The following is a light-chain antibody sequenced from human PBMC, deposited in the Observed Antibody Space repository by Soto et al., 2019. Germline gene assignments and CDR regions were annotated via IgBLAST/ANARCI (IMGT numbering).Light chain of an antibody. CDR3: QTWGTGIQV. CDR1: SGHSNYA. CDR2: LNSDGSH. V-gene: IGLV4-69*01. J-gene: IGLJ2*01. Sequence: QLVLTQSPSASASLGASVKLTCTLSSGHSNYAIAWHQQRPEKGPRYLMKLNSDGSHRKGDGIPDRFSGSISGAERDLTISSLQSEDEDDYYCQTWGTGIQVFGGGTKLTVL.